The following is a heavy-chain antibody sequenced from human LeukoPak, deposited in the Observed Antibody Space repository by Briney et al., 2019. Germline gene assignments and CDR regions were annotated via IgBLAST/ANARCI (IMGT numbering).Heavy chain of an antibody. J-gene: IGHJ4*02. D-gene: IGHD3-10*01. CDR1: GGSLSSSGYY. V-gene: IGHV4-30-4*08. CDR2: IYYSGST. CDR3: ARGPGSGSYYKVGFDY. Sequence: SETLSLTCTVSGGSLSSSGYYWGWIRQPPGKGLEWIGYIYYSGSTYYNPSLKSRVTISVDTSKNQFSLKLSSVTAGDTAVYYCARGPGSGSYYKVGFDYWGQGTLVTVSS.